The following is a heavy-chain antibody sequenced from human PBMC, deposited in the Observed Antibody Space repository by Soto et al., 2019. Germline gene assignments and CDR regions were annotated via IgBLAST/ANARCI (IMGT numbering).Heavy chain of an antibody. CDR1: SGSIHSSNW. D-gene: IGHD6-6*01. CDR2: IYHSGGT. Sequence: PATPSLTFALSSGSIHSSNWWRWVGQPPGKGLEWIGEIYHSGGTNYNPSVKSRVTISVDKSKSQFSLKLSSVTAADTAVYYCARGVGIAARLRAGFGYWGQGTLVTVSS. CDR3: ARGVGIAARLRAGFGY. J-gene: IGHJ4*02. V-gene: IGHV4-4*03.